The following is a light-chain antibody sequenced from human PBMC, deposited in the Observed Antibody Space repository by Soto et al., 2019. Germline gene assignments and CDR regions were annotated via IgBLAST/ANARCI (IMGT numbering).Light chain of an antibody. V-gene: IGKV4-1*01. CDR3: QQYYSTPLT. J-gene: IGKJ1*01. Sequence: DIVLTQSPDSLVVSLGERATINCKSSQSVLFSSNNKNYLAWYQQRPGQPPKLLISWASTRESGVPDRFSGGGSGTDFTLTISGLQPEDVAIYYCQQYYSTPLTFGQGPKVEIK. CDR1: QSVLFSSNNKNY. CDR2: WAS.